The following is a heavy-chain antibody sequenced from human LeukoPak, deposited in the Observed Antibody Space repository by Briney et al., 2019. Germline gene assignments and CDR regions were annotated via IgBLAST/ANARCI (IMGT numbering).Heavy chain of an antibody. V-gene: IGHV1-69*05. CDR3: ARGTYYYDSSGFDY. CDR1: GGTFSSYA. J-gene: IGHJ4*02. D-gene: IGHD3-22*01. CDR2: IIPIFGTA. Sequence: TVKVSCKASGGTFSSYAISWVRQAPGQGLEWMGRIIPIFGTANYAQKFQGRVTITTDESTSTAYMELSSLRSEDTAVYYCARGTYYYDSSGFDYWGQGTLVTVSS.